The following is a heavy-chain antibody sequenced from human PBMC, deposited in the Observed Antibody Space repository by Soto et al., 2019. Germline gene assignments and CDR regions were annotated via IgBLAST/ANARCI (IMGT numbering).Heavy chain of an antibody. CDR1: GYTFTSYY. J-gene: IGHJ3*02. V-gene: IGHV1-46*01. CDR3: AREDPRSGAYI. Sequence: GASVKVSCKASGYTFTSYYMHCARQAPGQGLEWMGIINPSGGSTTYAQRFQGRVTMTRDTSTSTVYMELSSLRSEDTAVYYCAREDPRSGAYIWGQGTMVTVSS. D-gene: IGHD3-3*01. CDR2: INPSGGST.